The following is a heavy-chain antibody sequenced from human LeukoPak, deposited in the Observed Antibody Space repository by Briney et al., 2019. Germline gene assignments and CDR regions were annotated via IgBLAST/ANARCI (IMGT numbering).Heavy chain of an antibody. J-gene: IGHJ3*02. V-gene: IGHV1-46*01. CDR2: INPSGGTT. D-gene: IGHD3-22*01. Sequence: GASVKVSCKASGYTFTSYHMHWVRQAPGQGLEWMGIINPSGGTTNYAQKFRGRVTMTRDMSTSTVYMELSSLRSEDTAVYYCARAGYYDSSGSDAFDIWGQGTMVTVSS. CDR3: ARAGYYDSSGSDAFDI. CDR1: GYTFTSYH.